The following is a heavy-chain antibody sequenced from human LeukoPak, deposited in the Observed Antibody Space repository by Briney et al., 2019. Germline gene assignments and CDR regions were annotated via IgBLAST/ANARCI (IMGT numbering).Heavy chain of an antibody. J-gene: IGHJ4*02. CDR3: ARHQTEYQLLFPDY. Sequence: PSETLSLTCTVSSGSISSSSYDWGWIRQPPGKGLEWIGSIYYSGSTYCNPSLKSRVTISVDTSKNQFSLNLSSVTAADTAVYYCARHQTEYQLLFPDYWGQGTLVTVSS. V-gene: IGHV4-39*01. CDR2: IYYSGST. D-gene: IGHD2-2*01. CDR1: SGSISSSSYD.